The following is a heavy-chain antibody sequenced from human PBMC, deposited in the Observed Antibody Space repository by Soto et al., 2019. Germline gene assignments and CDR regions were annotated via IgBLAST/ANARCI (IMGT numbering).Heavy chain of an antibody. V-gene: IGHV3-15*01. J-gene: IGHJ1*01. CDR1: GFILSNVW. D-gene: IGHD3-3*01. Sequence: GSLRPSCAAAGFILSNVWMNWVRQVPGVGLEWVGRIKSKTDGGTTDYSAPVKGRFTISRNDSKTTLYRQMNSLKSEDTAVYYCTTDRFSVSPDWGLGTLVTVSS. CDR3: TTDRFSVSPD. CDR2: IKSKTDGGTT.